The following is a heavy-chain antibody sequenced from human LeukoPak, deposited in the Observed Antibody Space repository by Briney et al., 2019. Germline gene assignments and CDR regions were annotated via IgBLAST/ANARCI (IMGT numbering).Heavy chain of an antibody. CDR2: IYYTGRA. Sequence: PSETLSLTCTVSGSSISPYHWSWIRQPPGKGLEWIAQIYYTGRADYNPSLKSRVTISVDTSNNHVSLKVSSVTAADTAVYYCARHSRYYYYGKDVWGQGTTVTVS. CDR1: GSSISPYH. CDR3: ARHSRYYYYGKDV. J-gene: IGHJ6*02. V-gene: IGHV4-59*08.